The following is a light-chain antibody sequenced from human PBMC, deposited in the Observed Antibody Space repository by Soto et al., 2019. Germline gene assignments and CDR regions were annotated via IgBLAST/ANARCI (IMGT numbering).Light chain of an antibody. CDR1: QGIRND. J-gene: IGKJ5*01. CDR3: LQDYNYPIT. Sequence: AIPMTQSPSSLSASVGDRVTITCRASQGIRNDLGWYQQKPGKAPNLLIYAASSLQSGVPSRFSGSRSGTDFTLTISSLQPEDFATYYCLQDYNYPITFGQGTRLEIK. V-gene: IGKV1-6*01. CDR2: AAS.